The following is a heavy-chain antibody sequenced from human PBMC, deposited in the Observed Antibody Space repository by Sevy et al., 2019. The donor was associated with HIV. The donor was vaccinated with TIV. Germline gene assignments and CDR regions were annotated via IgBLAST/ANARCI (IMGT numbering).Heavy chain of an antibody. CDR3: AKDTSTMISYGGVIIRDYYYYYGMDV. D-gene: IGHD3-16*02. CDR2: ISWNSGSI. CDR1: GFTFDDYA. V-gene: IGHV3-9*01. Sequence: GGSLRLSCAASGFTFDDYAMHWVRQAPGKGLEWVSGISWNSGSIGYADSVKGRFTISRDNAKNSLYLQMNSLRDEDTDLYYCAKDTSTMISYGGVIIRDYYYYYGMDVWGQGTTVTVSS. J-gene: IGHJ6*02.